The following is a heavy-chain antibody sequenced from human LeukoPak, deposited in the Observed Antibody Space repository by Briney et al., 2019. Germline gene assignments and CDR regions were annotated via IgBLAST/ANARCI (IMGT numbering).Heavy chain of an antibody. J-gene: IGHJ3*02. D-gene: IGHD3-3*01. CDR1: GFTFSSYA. CDR3: AKVPAPYDFWSGYPDAFDI. Sequence: QPGGSLRLSCAASGFTFSSYAMSWVRQAPGKGLEWVSAISGSGGSTYYADSVKGRFTISRDNAKNTLYLQMNSLRAEDTAVYYCAKVPAPYDFWSGYPDAFDIWGQGTMVTVSS. V-gene: IGHV3-23*01. CDR2: ISGSGGST.